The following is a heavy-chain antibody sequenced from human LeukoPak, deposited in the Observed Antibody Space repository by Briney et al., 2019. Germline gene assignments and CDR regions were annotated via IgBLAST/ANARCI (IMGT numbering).Heavy chain of an antibody. Sequence: ASVKVSCKASGYTFTGYYMHWVRQAPGQGLEWMGWINPNSGGTNYAQKFQGRVTMTRDTSISTAYMELSRLRSDDTAVYYCARDGPYYYDSSGYCLDYWGQGTLVTVSS. J-gene: IGHJ4*02. CDR2: INPNSGGT. CDR3: ARDGPYYYDSSGYCLDY. V-gene: IGHV1-2*02. D-gene: IGHD3-22*01. CDR1: GYTFTGYY.